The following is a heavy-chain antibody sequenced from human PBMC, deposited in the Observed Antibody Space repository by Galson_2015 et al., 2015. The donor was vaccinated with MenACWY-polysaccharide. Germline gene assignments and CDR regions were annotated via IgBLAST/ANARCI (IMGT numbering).Heavy chain of an antibody. V-gene: IGHV5-51*01. D-gene: IGHD3-3*01. CDR3: ARVSGYYSADY. CDR1: GYSFSNYW. CDR2: IYSSDSDT. Sequence: QSGAEVKKPGESLKISCKGSGYSFSNYWIGWVRQMPGKGLEWMGIIYSSDSDTRYSPSFQGQVSILVDKSISTASLQWSSLKASDTAMYYCARVSGYYSADYWGQGTLVTVSS. J-gene: IGHJ4*02.